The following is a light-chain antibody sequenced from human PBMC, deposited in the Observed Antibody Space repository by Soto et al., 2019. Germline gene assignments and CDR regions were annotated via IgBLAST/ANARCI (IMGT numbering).Light chain of an antibody. V-gene: IGKV3-20*01. CDR3: QQYGSSPPTWT. CDR1: QSVSSY. CDR2: GAS. J-gene: IGKJ1*01. Sequence: EIVLTQSPGTLSLSPGERATLSCRAIQSVSSYLAWYQQKPGQAPRLLIYGASSRATGIPDRFSGSGSGTDFTLTISRLEPEDFAVYHCQQYGSSPPTWTFGQGTKVDIK.